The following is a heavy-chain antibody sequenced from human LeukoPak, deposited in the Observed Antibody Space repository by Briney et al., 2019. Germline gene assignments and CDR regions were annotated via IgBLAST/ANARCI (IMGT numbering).Heavy chain of an antibody. J-gene: IGHJ5*02. Sequence: PGGSLRLSCAASGFTFSSYGMYWVRQAPGKGLEWVAFIRYDGSNNYYGGSVKGRFTISRDNSKNTLYLQMNSLRAEDTAVYYCAKGYGSGNFEFDPWGQGTLVTVSS. CDR3: AKGYGSGNFEFDP. CDR2: IRYDGSNN. V-gene: IGHV3-30*02. CDR1: GFTFSSYG. D-gene: IGHD3-10*01.